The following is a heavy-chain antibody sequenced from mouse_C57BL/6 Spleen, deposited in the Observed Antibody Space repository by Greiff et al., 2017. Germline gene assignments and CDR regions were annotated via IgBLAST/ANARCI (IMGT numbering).Heavy chain of an antibody. CDR1: GYTFTSYW. CDR2: INPSSGYT. D-gene: IGHD1-1*01. CDR3: ARYYYGSSYDWYFDV. V-gene: IGHV1-7*01. J-gene: IGHJ1*03. Sequence: VQLQQSGAELAKPGASVKLSCKASGYTFTSYWMHWVKQRPGQGLEWIGYINPSSGYTKYNQKFKDKATLTADKSSSTAYMQLSSLTYEYSAVYYCARYYYGSSYDWYFDVWGTGTTVTVSS.